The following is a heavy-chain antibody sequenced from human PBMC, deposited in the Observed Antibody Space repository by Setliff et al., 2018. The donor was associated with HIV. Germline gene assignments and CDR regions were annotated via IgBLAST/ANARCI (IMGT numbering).Heavy chain of an antibody. CDR3: AKVKTTFGAVITSGWFDP. Sequence: GGSLRLSCAASGFTFSNYEMSWVRQAPGKGLEWVSIIYSDDYTKYADSLKGRFTISRDTSKNTLYLQMNSLRVDDTAIFYCAKVKTTFGAVITSGWFDPWGQGTLVTVSS. V-gene: IGHV3-66*01. CDR2: IYSDDYT. J-gene: IGHJ5*02. CDR1: GFTFSNYE. D-gene: IGHD3-3*01.